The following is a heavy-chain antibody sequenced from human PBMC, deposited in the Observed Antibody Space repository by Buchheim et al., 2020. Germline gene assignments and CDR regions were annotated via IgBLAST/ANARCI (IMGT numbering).Heavy chain of an antibody. CDR2: ISSSSSYI. Sequence: EVQLVESGGGLVKPGGSLRLSCAASGFTFSSYSMNWVRQAPGKGLEWVSSISSSSSYIYYADSVKGRFTISRDNAKNNLYLQMNSLRAEDTAVYYCARDGGYWSGTNYYSVGFFQHWGQGTL. CDR3: ARDGGYWSGTNYYSVGFFQH. D-gene: IGHD2-2*02. CDR1: GFTFSSYS. V-gene: IGHV3-21*01. J-gene: IGHJ1*01.